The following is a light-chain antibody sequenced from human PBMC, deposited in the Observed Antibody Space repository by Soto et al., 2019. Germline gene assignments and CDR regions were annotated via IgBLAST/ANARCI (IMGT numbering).Light chain of an antibody. CDR3: QQYVGSPIT. Sequence: EIVLTQSPATLSLSPGERATLSCRASQSVSSNYLAWYQQKPGQAPRLLIYGASSRATGIPDRFSGSGSGTDFTLTISRLDPEDFAVYFCQQYVGSPITFGQGTRLEIK. J-gene: IGKJ5*01. CDR1: QSVSSNY. V-gene: IGKV3-20*01. CDR2: GAS.